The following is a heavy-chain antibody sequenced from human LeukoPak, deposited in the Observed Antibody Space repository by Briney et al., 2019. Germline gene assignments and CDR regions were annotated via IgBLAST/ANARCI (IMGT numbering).Heavy chain of an antibody. CDR3: VKDRGNHTTDY. V-gene: IGHV4-39*07. Sequence: SETLSLTCTVSGDSFSSNNCFWVWIRQPPGKGLEWIGSMCYSGATYYNPPLKSRVTMSVDTSKKQFSLKLCSGTAADTAVYYCVKDRGNHTTDYWGQGTLVTVSS. CDR1: GDSFSSNNCF. J-gene: IGHJ4*02. CDR2: MCYSGAT. D-gene: IGHD1-14*01.